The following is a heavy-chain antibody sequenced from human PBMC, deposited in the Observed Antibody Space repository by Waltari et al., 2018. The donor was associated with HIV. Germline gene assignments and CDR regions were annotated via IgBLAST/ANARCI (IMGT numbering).Heavy chain of an antibody. V-gene: IGHV5-51*03. CDR1: GHTFTNYW. CDR2: IYPFDSDT. J-gene: IGHJ3*02. CDR3: ARLFYYDTTGYINNAFDI. D-gene: IGHD3-22*01. Sequence: EVQLVQSGAEVRKSGASLKISCKASGHTFTNYWIACVRQMSGEGLEWMGIIYPFDSDTRYNPSFEGQITISADKSLATAYLEWNNLNASDAAIYYCARLFYYDTTGYINNAFDIWGQGTVVTVS.